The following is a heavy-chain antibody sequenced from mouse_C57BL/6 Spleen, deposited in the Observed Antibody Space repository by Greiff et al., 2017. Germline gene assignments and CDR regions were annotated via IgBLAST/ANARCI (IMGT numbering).Heavy chain of an antibody. D-gene: IGHD2-2*01. CDR1: GYTFTDYE. CDR2: IDPETGGT. CDR3: TRWLRRGDYYAMDY. J-gene: IGHJ4*01. V-gene: IGHV1-15*01. Sequence: VHLVESGAELVRPGASVTLSCKASGYTFTDYEMHWVKQTPVHGLEWIGAIDPETGGTAYNQKFKGKAILTADKSSSTAYMELRSLTSEDSAVYYCTRWLRRGDYYAMDYWGQGTSVTVSS.